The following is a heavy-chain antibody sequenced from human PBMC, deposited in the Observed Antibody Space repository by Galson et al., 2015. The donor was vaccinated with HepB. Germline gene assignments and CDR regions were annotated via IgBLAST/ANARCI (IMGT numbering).Heavy chain of an antibody. CDR2: ISYDGSNK. J-gene: IGHJ6*02. Sequence: SLRLSCAASGFTFSSYAMHWVRQAPGKGLEWVAVISYDGSNKYYADSVKGRFTISRDNSKNTLYLQMNSLRAEDTAVYYCARLFDYYGMDVWGQGTTVTVSS. CDR1: GFTFSSYA. V-gene: IGHV3-30-3*01. D-gene: IGHD3-16*01. CDR3: ARLFDYYGMDV.